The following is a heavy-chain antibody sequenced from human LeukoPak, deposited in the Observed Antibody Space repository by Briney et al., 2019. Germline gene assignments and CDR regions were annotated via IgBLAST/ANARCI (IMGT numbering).Heavy chain of an antibody. CDR2: IYYSGST. CDR3: ARHGGYSGYDL. D-gene: IGHD5-12*01. J-gene: IGHJ1*01. CDR1: GGSISSSSYY. Sequence: PSETLSLTCTVSGGSISSSSYYWGWIRQPPGKGLEWIGSIYYSGSTYYNPSLKSRVTISVDTSKNQFSLKLSSVTAADTAVYYCARHGGYSGYDLWGQGTLVTVSS. V-gene: IGHV4-39*01.